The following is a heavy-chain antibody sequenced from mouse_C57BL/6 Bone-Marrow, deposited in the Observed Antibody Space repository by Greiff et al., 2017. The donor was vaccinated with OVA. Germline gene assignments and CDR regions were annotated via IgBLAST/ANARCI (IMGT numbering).Heavy chain of an antibody. CDR3: ASRTTAAMDY. D-gene: IGHD1-2*01. CDR1: GYTFTDYY. J-gene: IGHJ4*01. Sequence: EVQLQQSGPELVKPGASVKISCKASGYTFTDYYMNWVKQSHGKSLEWIGDINPNNGGTSYNQKFKGKATLTVDKSSSTAYMELRSLTSEDSAVYYCASRTTAAMDYWGQGTSVTVSS. CDR2: INPNNGGT. V-gene: IGHV1-26*01.